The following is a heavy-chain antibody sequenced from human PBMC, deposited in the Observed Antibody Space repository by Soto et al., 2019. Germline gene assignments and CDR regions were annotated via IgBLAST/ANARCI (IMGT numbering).Heavy chain of an antibody. V-gene: IGHV4-34*01. CDR1: CGSVNGYY. J-gene: IGHJ5*02. CDR2: INHTGGT. Sequence: HSETLSLSCAVYCGSVNGYYWNWIRQPPGKGLEWIGEINHTGGTHYNPSLKSRVTMSVDTSKNQFSLRLSSVTAADTAIYYCATRITVFGLLIPPFDPWGQGTQVTVSS. CDR3: ATRITVFGLLIPPFDP. D-gene: IGHD3-3*01.